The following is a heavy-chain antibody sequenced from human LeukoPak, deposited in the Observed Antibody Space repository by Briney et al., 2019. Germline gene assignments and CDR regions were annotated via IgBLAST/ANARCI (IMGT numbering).Heavy chain of an antibody. CDR3: ARAPGGCSGGACYTDS. CDR2: ISSSTSDT. CDR1: GFTFIDYY. Sequence: GGSLRLSCAASGFTFIDYYMSWIRQAPGKGLEWVSYISSSTSDTKYADSVKGRFTISRENVKNSLYMQMNRLRAEDTAVYYCARAPGGCSGGACYTDSWGQGTLVTVSS. V-gene: IGHV3-11*06. J-gene: IGHJ4*02. D-gene: IGHD2-15*01.